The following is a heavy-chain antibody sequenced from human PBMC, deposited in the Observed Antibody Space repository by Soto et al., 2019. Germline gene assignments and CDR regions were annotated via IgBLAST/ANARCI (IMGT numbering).Heavy chain of an antibody. D-gene: IGHD2-15*01. CDR2: ISYSGST. CDR3: ARGYCSGGSCYAGWFDP. J-gene: IGHJ5*02. CDR1: GGSISSVRYY. V-gene: IGHV4-31*03. Sequence: QVQLQESGPGLVKPSQTLSLTCTVSGGSISSVRYYCSWIRQHPGKGLEWIGYISYSGSTSYNPSLKSRVTISVDTSKNHFSLELNSVTAADTAVYYCARGYCSGGSCYAGWFDPWGQGTLVTVSS.